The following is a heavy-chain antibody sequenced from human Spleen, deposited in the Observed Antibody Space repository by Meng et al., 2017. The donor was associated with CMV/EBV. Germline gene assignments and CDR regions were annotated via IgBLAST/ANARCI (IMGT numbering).Heavy chain of an antibody. CDR3: AHRYYDILTAFSPFDY. D-gene: IGHD3-9*01. J-gene: IGHJ4*02. CDR1: GFSLSASGVG. CDR2: IYWNDDK. Sequence: SGPTLVKPTQTLTLTCTFSGFSLSASGVGVGWIRQPPGKALEWLALIYWNDDKRYSPPLKSRLTITKDTSKNQVVLTMTNMDPVDTARYYCAHRYYDILTAFSPFDYWGQGTLVTVSS. V-gene: IGHV2-5*01.